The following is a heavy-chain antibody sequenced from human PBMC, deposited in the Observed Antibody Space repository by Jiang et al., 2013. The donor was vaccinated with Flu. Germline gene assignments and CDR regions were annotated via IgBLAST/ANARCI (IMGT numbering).Heavy chain of an antibody. J-gene: IGHJ5*02. D-gene: IGHD3-22*01. Sequence: GAEVKKPGASVKVSCKASGYTFTSYAMHWVRQAPGQRLEWMGWINAGNGNTKYSQKFQGRVTITRDTSASTAYMELSSLRSEDTAVYYCARGLDDSSGYYYGYNWFDPWGQGTLVTVSS. V-gene: IGHV1-3*01. CDR2: INAGNGNT. CDR3: ARGLDDSSGYYYGYNWFDP. CDR1: GYTFTSYA.